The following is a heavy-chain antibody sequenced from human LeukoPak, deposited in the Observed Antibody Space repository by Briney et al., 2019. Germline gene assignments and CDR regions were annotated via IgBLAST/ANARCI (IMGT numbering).Heavy chain of an antibody. CDR2: INPNSGGT. V-gene: IGHV1-2*02. Sequence: ASVKVSCKASGYTFTGYYMHWVRQAPGQGLEWMGWINPNSGGTNYAQKLQGRVTMTTDTSTSTAYMELRSLRSDDTAVYYCARQSRITMIVVVTDDAFDIWGQGTMVTVSS. CDR1: GYTFTGYY. CDR3: ARQSRITMIVVVTDDAFDI. J-gene: IGHJ3*02. D-gene: IGHD3-22*01.